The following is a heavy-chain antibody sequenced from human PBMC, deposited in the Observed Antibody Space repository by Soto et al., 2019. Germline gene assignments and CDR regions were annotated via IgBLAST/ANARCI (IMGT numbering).Heavy chain of an antibody. J-gene: IGHJ6*02. Sequence: GGSLRLSCAASGFTFSSYAMHWVRQAPGKGLEWVAVISYDGSNKYYADSVKGRFTISRDNSKNTLYLQMNSLRAEDTAVYIGAAAGHSLYYYYGMDVWAKGPRSPSP. CDR2: ISYDGSNK. V-gene: IGHV3-30-3*01. D-gene: IGHD6-13*01. CDR1: GFTFSSYA. CDR3: AAAGHSLYYYYGMDV.